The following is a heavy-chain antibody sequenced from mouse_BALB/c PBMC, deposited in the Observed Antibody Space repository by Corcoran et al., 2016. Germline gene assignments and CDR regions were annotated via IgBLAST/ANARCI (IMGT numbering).Heavy chain of an antibody. J-gene: IGHJ3*01. CDR2: IDPENGNT. CDR3: ASIYYDYAWFVY. CDR1: GFNINDYY. Sequence: EVQLQQSGAELVRPGALVKLSCKASGFNINDYYMHWVKQRPEQGLEWIGWIDPENGNTIYDPKFQGKASITADTSSNTAYLQLSSLTSEDTAVEYCASIYYDYAWFVYWGQGTLVTVSA. V-gene: IGHV14-1*02. D-gene: IGHD2-4*01.